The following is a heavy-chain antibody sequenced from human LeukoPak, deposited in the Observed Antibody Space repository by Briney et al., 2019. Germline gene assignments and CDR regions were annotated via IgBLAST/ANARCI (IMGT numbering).Heavy chain of an antibody. Sequence: PGGSLRLSCAASGFTFSSYAMSWVRQAPGKGLEWVSAISGSGGSTYYADSVKGRFTISRDNSKNTLYLQMNGLRAEDTAVYYCAKWNEVVAAIDYGDRYWGQGTLVTVSS. CDR3: AKWNEVVAAIDYGDRY. D-gene: IGHD2-15*01. V-gene: IGHV3-23*01. J-gene: IGHJ4*02. CDR1: GFTFSSYA. CDR2: ISGSGGST.